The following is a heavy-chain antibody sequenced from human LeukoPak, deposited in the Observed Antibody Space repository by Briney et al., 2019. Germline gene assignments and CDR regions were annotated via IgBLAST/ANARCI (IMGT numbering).Heavy chain of an antibody. V-gene: IGHV1-18*01. CDR2: ISAYNGNT. D-gene: IGHD2-2*01. CDR1: GYTFTSYG. J-gene: IGHJ4*02. Sequence: ASVKVSCKASGYTFTSYGISWARQAPGQGLEWMGWISAYNGNTNYAQKLQGRVTMSTDTSTSTAYMELRSLRSDDTAVYYCAREGYCSSTSCRTYYFDYWGQGTLVTVSS. CDR3: AREGYCSSTSCRTYYFDY.